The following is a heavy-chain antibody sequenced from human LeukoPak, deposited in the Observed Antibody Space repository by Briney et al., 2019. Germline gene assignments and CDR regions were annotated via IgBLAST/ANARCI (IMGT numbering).Heavy chain of an antibody. J-gene: IGHJ6*02. CDR2: TYPGDSDT. CDR1: RYSFTNYR. CDR3: ARAPFYFYGMDV. Sequence: GESLKISRKGSRYSFTNYRIGWVRQMPGKGLEWMGITYPGDSDTRYSPSFQGQVTISADKSISTAYLQWSSLKASDTAMCYCARAPFYFYGMDVWGQGTTVTVSS. V-gene: IGHV5-51*01.